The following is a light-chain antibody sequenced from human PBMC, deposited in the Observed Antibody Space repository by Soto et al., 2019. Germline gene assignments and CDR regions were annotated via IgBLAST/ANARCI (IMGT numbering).Light chain of an antibody. CDR2: TQN. Sequence: QLVLTQPPSASGTPGQRVTISCSGSRSNIGSNTVNWYQQFPGTAPKLLIYTQNQRPSGVPDRFSASKSGTSASLAISGLQSEDEADYYCATWDNSLNGALFGGGTKLTVL. CDR3: ATWDNSLNGAL. CDR1: RSNIGSNT. J-gene: IGLJ2*01. V-gene: IGLV1-44*01.